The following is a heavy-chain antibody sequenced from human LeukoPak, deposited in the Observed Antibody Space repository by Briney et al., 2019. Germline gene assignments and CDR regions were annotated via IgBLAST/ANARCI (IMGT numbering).Heavy chain of an antibody. CDR1: GYSFTSYW. CDR3: ARWEEQPSLYYDILTGYSADAFDI. J-gene: IGHJ3*02. V-gene: IGHV5-51*01. D-gene: IGHD3-9*01. CDR2: IYPGDSDT. Sequence: GESLKISCKGSGYSFTSYWIGWVRQMPGKGLEWMGIIYPGDSDTRYSPSFQGQVTISADKSISTAYLQWSSLKASDTAMYYCARWEEQPSLYYDILTGYSADAFDIWGQGTMVTVSS.